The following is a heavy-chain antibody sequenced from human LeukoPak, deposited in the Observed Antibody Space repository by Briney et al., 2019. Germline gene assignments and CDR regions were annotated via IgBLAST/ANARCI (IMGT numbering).Heavy chain of an antibody. Sequence: ASVKVSCKASGFTFTSSAMQWVRQARGQRLEWIGWIVVGSGNTNYAQKFQERVTITRDMSTSAAYMELSSLRSEDTAVYYCARDRIRITIFGVVITDAFDIWGQGTMVTVSS. V-gene: IGHV1-58*02. CDR2: IVVGSGNT. CDR1: GFTFTSSA. D-gene: IGHD3-3*01. J-gene: IGHJ3*02. CDR3: ARDRIRITIFGVVITDAFDI.